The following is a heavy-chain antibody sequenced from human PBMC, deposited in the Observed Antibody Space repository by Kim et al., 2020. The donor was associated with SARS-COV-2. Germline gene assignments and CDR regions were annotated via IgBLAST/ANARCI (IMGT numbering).Heavy chain of an antibody. Sequence: GGSLRLSCAASGFTFSSYDMHWVRQATGKGLEWVSAIGTAGDTYYPGSVKGRFTISRENAKNSLYLQMNSLRAGDTAVYYCARGPSGYRYYYYYMDVWGKGTTVTVSS. CDR2: IGTAGDT. D-gene: IGHD5-18*01. CDR3: ARGPSGYRYYYYYMDV. CDR1: GFTFSSYD. J-gene: IGHJ6*03. V-gene: IGHV3-13*01.